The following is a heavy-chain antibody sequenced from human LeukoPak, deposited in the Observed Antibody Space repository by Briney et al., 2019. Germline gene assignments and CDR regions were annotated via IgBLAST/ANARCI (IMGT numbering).Heavy chain of an antibody. Sequence: GSSVKVSCKASGGTFSSYAISWVRQAPGQGLEWMGGIIPIFGTANYAQKFQGRVTITADESTSTAYMELSSLRSEDTAVYYCARGLTMGYCSGGSCYYFDYWGQGTLVTVSS. V-gene: IGHV1-69*01. CDR2: IIPIFGTA. CDR3: ARGLTMGYCSGGSCYYFDY. J-gene: IGHJ4*02. CDR1: GGTFSSYA. D-gene: IGHD2-15*01.